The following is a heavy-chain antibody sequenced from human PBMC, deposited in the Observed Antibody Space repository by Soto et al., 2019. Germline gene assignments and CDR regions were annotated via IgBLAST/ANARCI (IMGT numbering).Heavy chain of an antibody. CDR1: GGSISSSSYY. D-gene: IGHD3-22*01. V-gene: IGHV4-39*01. CDR2: IYYSGST. J-gene: IGHJ4*02. Sequence: SETLSLTCTVSGGSISSSSYYWGWIRQPPGKGLEWIGSIYYSGSTYYNPSLKSRVTISVDTSKNQFSLKLSSVTAADTAVYYFATTETRNYYDSSGYSYYFDYWGQGTLVTVSS. CDR3: ATTETRNYYDSSGYSYYFDY.